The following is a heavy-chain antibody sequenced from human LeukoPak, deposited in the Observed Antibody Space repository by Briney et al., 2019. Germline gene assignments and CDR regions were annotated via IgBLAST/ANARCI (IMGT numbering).Heavy chain of an antibody. Sequence: GGSLRLPCAASGFTFSGSAMHWVRQASGKGLEWVGRIRSKANSYATAYAAPVKGRFTISRDDSKNTAYLQMNSLKTEDTAVYYCTTAAQSDYWGQGTLVTVSS. CDR2: IRSKANSYAT. J-gene: IGHJ4*02. V-gene: IGHV3-73*01. CDR1: GFTFSGSA. D-gene: IGHD6-25*01. CDR3: TTAAQSDY.